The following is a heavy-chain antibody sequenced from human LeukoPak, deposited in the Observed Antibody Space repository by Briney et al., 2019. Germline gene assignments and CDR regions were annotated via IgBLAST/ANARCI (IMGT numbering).Heavy chain of an antibody. D-gene: IGHD3-22*01. Sequence: SETLSLTCTVSGGSISSGGYYWSWIRQHPGKGLEWIGYIYYSGSTYYNSSLKSRVTISVDTSKNQFSLKLSSVTAADTAVYYCARDGSSGYYSRFDPWGQGTLVTVSS. CDR2: IYYSGST. CDR3: ARDGSSGYYSRFDP. CDR1: GGSISSGGYY. V-gene: IGHV4-31*03. J-gene: IGHJ5*02.